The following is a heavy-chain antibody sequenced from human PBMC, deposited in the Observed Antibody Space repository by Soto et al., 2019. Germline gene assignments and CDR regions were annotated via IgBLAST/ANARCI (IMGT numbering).Heavy chain of an antibody. CDR3: ARARRQQLGDYYYYYGMDV. D-gene: IGHD6-13*01. Sequence: GASVQVSCKASGYTFTGYYMHWVRQAPGQGLEWMGWINPNSGGTNYAQKFQGWVTMTRDTSISTAYMELSRLRSDDTAVYYCARARRQQLGDYYYYYGMDVWGQGTTVTVSS. J-gene: IGHJ6*02. V-gene: IGHV1-2*04. CDR2: INPNSGGT. CDR1: GYTFTGYY.